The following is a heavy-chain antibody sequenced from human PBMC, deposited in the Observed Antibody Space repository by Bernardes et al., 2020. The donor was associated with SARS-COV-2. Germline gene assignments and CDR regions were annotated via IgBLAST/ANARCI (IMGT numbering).Heavy chain of an antibody. Sequence: GGSLRLSCAASGFTFSSYWMHWVRQAPGKGLVWVSRINSDGSSTSYADSVKGRFTISRDNAKNTLYLQMNSLRAEDTAVYYCAAVSVPAPGFDYWGQGTLVTVSS. D-gene: IGHD2-2*01. CDR1: GFTFSSYW. J-gene: IGHJ4*02. CDR3: AAVSVPAPGFDY. CDR2: INSDGSST. V-gene: IGHV3-74*01.